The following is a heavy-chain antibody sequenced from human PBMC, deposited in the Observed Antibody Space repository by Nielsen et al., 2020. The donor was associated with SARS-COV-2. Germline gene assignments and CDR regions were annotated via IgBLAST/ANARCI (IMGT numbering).Heavy chain of an antibody. D-gene: IGHD3-9*01. CDR2: ISYDGFKI. CDR3: AKDRGSHWLPDS. V-gene: IGHV3-30*18. Sequence: GESLKISCAASGFSFSSYGMHWVRQAPGKGLEWVAVISYDGFKINYGDSVKGRFTISRDQSTNTLSLQMHSLRPEDTGLYYCAKDRGSHWLPDSWGQGTLVSVSS. CDR1: GFSFSSYG. J-gene: IGHJ5*02.